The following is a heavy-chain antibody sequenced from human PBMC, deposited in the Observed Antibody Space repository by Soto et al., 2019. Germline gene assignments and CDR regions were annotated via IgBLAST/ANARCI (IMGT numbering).Heavy chain of an antibody. CDR1: GYTFTGYS. Sequence: ASVKVSCKASGYTFTGYSITWARQAPGQGLEWVGRITVYNGNTDNAQKFQGRVSMTTDTSTSTAFMELRSLRSDDTAVYYCARGYYDSSGYYYRYWGQGTLVTVSS. J-gene: IGHJ1*01. V-gene: IGHV1-18*01. CDR3: ARGYYDSSGYYYRY. CDR2: ITVYNGNT. D-gene: IGHD3-22*01.